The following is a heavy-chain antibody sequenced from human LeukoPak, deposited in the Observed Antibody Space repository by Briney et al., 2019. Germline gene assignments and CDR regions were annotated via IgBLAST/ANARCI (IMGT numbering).Heavy chain of an antibody. CDR2: IYPADSDT. Sequence: GEPLKISCQASGYLFTHYWIGLVRQMPGKGLESMGIIYPADSDTTYSPSFQGQVTISADKSISTVYLQWSSLKASDTAMYYCARQSRDGSKTRGYYFDYWGQGTLVTVSS. J-gene: IGHJ4*02. D-gene: IGHD3-10*01. CDR3: ARQSRDGSKTRGYYFDY. CDR1: GYLFTHYW. V-gene: IGHV5-51*01.